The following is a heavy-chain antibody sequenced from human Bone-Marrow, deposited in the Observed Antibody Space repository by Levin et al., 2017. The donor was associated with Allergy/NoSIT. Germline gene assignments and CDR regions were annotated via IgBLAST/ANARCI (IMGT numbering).Heavy chain of an antibody. J-gene: IGHJ4*02. Sequence: GGSLRLSCAASGFTFSSYSMNWVRQAPGKGLEWVSYISSSSSTIYYADSVKGRFTISRDNAKNSLYLQMNSLRAEDTAVYYCARDSYYYGSGTNDYWGQGTLVTVSS. CDR1: GFTFSSYS. D-gene: IGHD3-10*01. V-gene: IGHV3-48*01. CDR3: ARDSYYYGSGTNDY. CDR2: ISSSSSTI.